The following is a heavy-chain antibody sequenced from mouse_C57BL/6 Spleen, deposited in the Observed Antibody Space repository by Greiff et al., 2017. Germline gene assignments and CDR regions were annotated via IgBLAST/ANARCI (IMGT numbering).Heavy chain of an antibody. J-gene: IGHJ2*01. CDR3: ARRSPSNYGGYFDY. CDR2: INPNYGTT. CDR1: GYSFTDYN. V-gene: IGHV1-39*01. D-gene: IGHD2-5*01. Sequence: VQLQQSGPELVKPGASVKISCKASGYSFTDYNMNWVKQSNGKSLEWIGVINPNYGTTSYNRKFKGKATLTVDQSSSTAYMQLNSLTSEASAVYYGARRSPSNYGGYFDYWGQGTTLTVSS.